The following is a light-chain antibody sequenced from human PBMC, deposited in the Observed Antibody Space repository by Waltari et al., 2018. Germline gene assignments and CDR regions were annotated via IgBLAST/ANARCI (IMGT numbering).Light chain of an antibody. CDR2: SAS. V-gene: IGKV1-16*01. CDR1: QAIRDYY. CDR3: QRYDAYPFT. J-gene: IGKJ4*01. Sequence: DIQMTQSPSSLSASVGDSVTITCRASQAIRDYYLAWFQQKPGKAPMPLIYSASNLGSGVPSRFSGSGSGTDFTLTINNLQPEDFATYYCQRYDAYPFTFGGGTKVEIK.